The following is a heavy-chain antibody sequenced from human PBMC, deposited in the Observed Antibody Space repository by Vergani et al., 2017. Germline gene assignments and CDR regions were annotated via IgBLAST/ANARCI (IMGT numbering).Heavy chain of an antibody. CDR2: IKSKTDGGTT. CDR3: TTYKWELDYYYYYGMDV. CDR1: GFTFSNAW. V-gene: IGHV3-15*01. J-gene: IGHJ6*02. D-gene: IGHD1-26*01. Sequence: EVQLVESGGGLVKPGGSLRLSCAASGFTFSNAWMSWVRQAPGKGLEWVGRIKSKTDGGTTDYAAPVKGRFTISRDDSKNTLYLQMNSLKTEDTAVYYCTTYKWELDYYYYYGMDVWGQGTTVTVSS.